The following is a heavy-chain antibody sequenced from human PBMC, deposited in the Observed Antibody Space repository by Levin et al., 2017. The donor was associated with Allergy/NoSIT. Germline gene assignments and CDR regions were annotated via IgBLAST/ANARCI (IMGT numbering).Heavy chain of an antibody. J-gene: IGHJ2*01. V-gene: IGHV3-7*01. CDR1: GFTFSSYW. CDR3: ATVGSSHLQVGYLDL. CDR2: IKQDGSEK. D-gene: IGHD6-13*01. Sequence: GESLKISCAASGFTFSSYWMSWVRQAPGKGLEWVANIKQDGSEKYYVDSVKGRFTISRENAKKLLYLQMNSLRADDTAVYYCATVGSSHLQVGYLDLWGRGTLVAVSS.